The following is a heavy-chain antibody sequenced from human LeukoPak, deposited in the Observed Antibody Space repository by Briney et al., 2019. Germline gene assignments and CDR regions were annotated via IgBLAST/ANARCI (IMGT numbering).Heavy chain of an antibody. J-gene: IGHJ6*03. CDR1: GYTFTGYY. CDR3: ARDKVEVYCSSTSCYTTYYYYYMDV. CDR2: INPNSGGT. D-gene: IGHD2-2*02. Sequence: ASVKVSCKASGYTFTGYYMHWVRQAPGQGLEWMGWINPNSGGTNYAQKFQGRVTMTRDTSISTAYMALSRLRSDDTAVYYCARDKVEVYCSSTSCYTTYYYYYMDVWGKGTTVTVSS. V-gene: IGHV1-2*02.